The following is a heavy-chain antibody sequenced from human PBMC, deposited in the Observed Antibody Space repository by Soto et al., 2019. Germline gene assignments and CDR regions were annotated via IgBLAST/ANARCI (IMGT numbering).Heavy chain of an antibody. CDR2: IYSGGST. CDR3: ARQAEWPGGFYYYYYYMDV. D-gene: IGHD3-3*01. V-gene: IGHV3-66*04. CDR1: GFTVSSNY. J-gene: IGHJ6*03. Sequence: GGSLRLSCAASGFTVSSNYMSWVRQAPGKGLEWVSVIYSGGSTYYADSVKGRFTISRDNSKNTLYLQMNSLRAEDTAVYYCARQAEWPGGFYYYYYYMDVWGKGTTVTVSS.